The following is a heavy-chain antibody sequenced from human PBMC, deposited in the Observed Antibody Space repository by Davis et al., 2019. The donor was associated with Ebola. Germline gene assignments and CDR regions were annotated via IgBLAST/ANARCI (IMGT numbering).Heavy chain of an antibody. V-gene: IGHV1-8*01. J-gene: IGHJ4*02. D-gene: IGHD3-10*01. CDR3: ARAASSLLNDY. CDR1: GYTFSNHD. CDR2: MNPTSGNT. Sequence: AASVKVSCKASGYTFSNHDINWVRQATGQGLEWMGWMNPTSGNTGYAQKLQGRVTMTTDTSTNTAHMELRSLTTDDTAVYYCARAASSLLNDYWGQGTLVTVSS.